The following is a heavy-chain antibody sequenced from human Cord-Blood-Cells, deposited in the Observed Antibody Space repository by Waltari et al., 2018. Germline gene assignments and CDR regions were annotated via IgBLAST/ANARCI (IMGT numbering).Heavy chain of an antibody. CDR2: IRSKAYGGTT. Sequence: EVQLVESGGGLVQPGRSLRLSCTASGFTFGDYAMSWVRQAPGKGLEWVGFIRSKAYGGTTEYAASVKGRFTISRDDSKSIAYLQMNSLKTEDTAVYYCTKPEKIGIIDYWGQGTLVTVSS. D-gene: IGHD1-26*01. V-gene: IGHV3-49*04. CDR1: GFTFGDYA. CDR3: TKPEKIGIIDY. J-gene: IGHJ4*02.